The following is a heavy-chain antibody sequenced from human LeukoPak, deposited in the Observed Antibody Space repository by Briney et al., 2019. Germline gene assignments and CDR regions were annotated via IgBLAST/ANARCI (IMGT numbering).Heavy chain of an antibody. CDR3: ARNLGDYGDYGYDH. CDR1: GFTFSSYA. Sequence: GGSLRLSCAASGFTFSSYAMSWVRQAPGKGLEWVSAISGSGGSTYYADSVKGRFTISRDNSKNTLYLQMNSLRAEDTAVYYCARNLGDYGDYGYDHWGQGTLVTVSS. CDR2: ISGSGGST. J-gene: IGHJ4*02. D-gene: IGHD4-17*01. V-gene: IGHV3-23*01.